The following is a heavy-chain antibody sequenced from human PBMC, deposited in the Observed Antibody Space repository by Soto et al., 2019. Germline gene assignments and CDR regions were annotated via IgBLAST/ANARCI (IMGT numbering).Heavy chain of an antibody. D-gene: IGHD2-21*02. V-gene: IGHV4-30-4*01. CDR1: GGSISFDHYH. CDR2: VNYSGSV. J-gene: IGHJ6*02. Sequence: QVQLQQSGPGLVKPSQTLSLTCTVSGGSISFDHYHWTWIRQPPGKGLEWIGYVNYSGSVLYNPSIQSRVSISVDTSKNQFSLKLSSVTAADTAVYFCAREDDGGDRDYYGLDVWGQGTTVTVSS. CDR3: AREDDGGDRDYYGLDV.